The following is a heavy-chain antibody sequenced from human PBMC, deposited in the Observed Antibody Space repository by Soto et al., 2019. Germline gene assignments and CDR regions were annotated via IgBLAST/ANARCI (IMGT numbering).Heavy chain of an antibody. Sequence: PSQTLSLTCAISGDSVSSNSAAWNWTRQSPSRGLEWLGRTYYRSKWYNDYAVSVKSRITINPDTSKNQFSLQLNSVTPEDTAVYYCARVVVGRRGARGGIDYWGQGTLVTVSS. CDR3: ARVVVGRRGARGGIDY. CDR1: GDSVSSNSAA. CDR2: TYYRSKWYN. D-gene: IGHD2-15*01. J-gene: IGHJ4*02. V-gene: IGHV6-1*01.